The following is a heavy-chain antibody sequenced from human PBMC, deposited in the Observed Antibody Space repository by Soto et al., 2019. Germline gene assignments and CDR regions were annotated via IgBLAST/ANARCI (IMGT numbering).Heavy chain of an antibody. D-gene: IGHD3-9*01. V-gene: IGHV4-31*03. CDR3: ARGENYDILTGYLLDAFDI. J-gene: IGHJ3*02. CDR2: IYYSGST. CDR1: GGSISSGGYY. Sequence: QVQLQESGPGLVKPSQTLSLTCTVSGGSISSGGYYWSWIRQHPGKGLEWIGYIYYSGSTYYNPSLKRRVTISVDTSKNQFSLKLSSVTAADTAVYYCARGENYDILTGYLLDAFDIWGQGTMVTVSS.